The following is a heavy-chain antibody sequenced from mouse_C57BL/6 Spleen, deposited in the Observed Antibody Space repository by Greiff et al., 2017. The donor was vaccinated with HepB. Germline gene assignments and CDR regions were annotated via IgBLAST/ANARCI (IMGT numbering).Heavy chain of an antibody. Sequence: QVQLQQSGAELVRPGASVKMSCKASGYTFTSYNMHWVKQTPRQGLEWIGAIYPGNGDTSYNQKFKGKATLTVDKSSSTAYMQLSSLTSEDSAVYFCARSLITTVVASQGYFDVWGTGTTVTVSS. CDR3: ARSLITTVVASQGYFDV. CDR1: GYTFTSYN. D-gene: IGHD1-1*01. J-gene: IGHJ1*03. CDR2: IYPGNGDT. V-gene: IGHV1-12*01.